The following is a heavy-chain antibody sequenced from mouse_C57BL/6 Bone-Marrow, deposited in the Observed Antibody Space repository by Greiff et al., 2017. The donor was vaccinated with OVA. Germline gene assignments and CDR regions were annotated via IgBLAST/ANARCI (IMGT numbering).Heavy chain of an antibody. D-gene: IGHD1-1*01. CDR3: ARDYYGSLYYAMDY. J-gene: IGHJ4*01. V-gene: IGHV1-59*01. CDR1: GYTFTSYW. CDR2: IDPSDSYT. Sequence: QVQLQQPGAELVRPGTSVMLSCKASGYTFTSYWMHWVKQRPGQGLEWIGVIDPSDSYTNYNQKFKGKATLTVDTSSSTAYMQLSSLTSEDSAVYYCARDYYGSLYYAMDYWGQGTSVTVSS.